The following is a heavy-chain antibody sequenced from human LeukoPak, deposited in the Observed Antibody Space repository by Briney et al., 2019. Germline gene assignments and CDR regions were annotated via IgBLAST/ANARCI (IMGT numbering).Heavy chain of an antibody. CDR2: ISSSSSYI. Sequence: GGSLRLSCAASGFTLSTNSMNWVRQAPGKGLEWVSSISSSSSYIYYADSVKGRFTISRDNAKNSLYLQMNSLRAEDTAVYYCARAGDYYDSSGYYYNYDAFDIWGQGTMVTVSS. V-gene: IGHV3-21*01. D-gene: IGHD3-22*01. CDR1: GFTLSTNS. CDR3: ARAGDYYDSSGYYYNYDAFDI. J-gene: IGHJ3*02.